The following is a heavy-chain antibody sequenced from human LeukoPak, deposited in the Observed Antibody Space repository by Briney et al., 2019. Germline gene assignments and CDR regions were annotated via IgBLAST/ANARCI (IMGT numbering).Heavy chain of an antibody. J-gene: IGHJ5*02. D-gene: IGHD4-17*01. CDR3: ARDLDYGDYVWFDP. Sequence: SETLSLACTVSGGSISSYYWGWIRQPAGKGLEWIGRIYTSGSTNYNPSLKSRVTMSVDTSKNQFSLKLSSVTAAGTAVYYCARDLDYGDYVWFDPWGQGTLVTVSS. V-gene: IGHV4-4*07. CDR1: GGSISSYY. CDR2: IYTSGST.